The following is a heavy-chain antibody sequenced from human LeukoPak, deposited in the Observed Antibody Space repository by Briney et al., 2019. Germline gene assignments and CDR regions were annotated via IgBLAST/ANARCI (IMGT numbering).Heavy chain of an antibody. CDR3: ARGSGYDAPMPKLSDS. D-gene: IGHD5-12*01. V-gene: IGHV3-21*01. CDR1: GFTFSSSS. CDR2: IRSGRGNI. Sequence: GGSLRLSCAASGFTFSSSSMNWVRQAPGKGWEWVSSIRSGRGNIYCAESGRGRFTISRDNAKNSLFLQMNSLRAEDTAVYYCARGSGYDAPMPKLSDSWGQGTLVTVSS. J-gene: IGHJ4*02.